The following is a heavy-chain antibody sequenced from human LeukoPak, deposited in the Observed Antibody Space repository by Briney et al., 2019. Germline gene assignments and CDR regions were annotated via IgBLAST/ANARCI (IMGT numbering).Heavy chain of an antibody. J-gene: IGHJ4*02. CDR2: IYTSGST. V-gene: IGHV4-4*09. Sequence: SETLPLTCTVSGGSISSYYWSWIRQPPGKGLEWIGYIYTSGSTNYNPSLKSRVTISVDTSKNQFSLKLSSVTAADTAVYYCARRYCSGGSCYSGSYYFDYWGQGTLVTVSS. CDR3: ARRYCSGGSCYSGSYYFDY. CDR1: GGSISSYY. D-gene: IGHD2-15*01.